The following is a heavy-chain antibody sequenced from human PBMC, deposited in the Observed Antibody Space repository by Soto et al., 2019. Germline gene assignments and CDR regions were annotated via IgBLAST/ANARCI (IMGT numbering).Heavy chain of an antibody. CDR1: GGSISSGGYS. CDR3: GYLGLLQHYYGMDV. V-gene: IGHV4-30-2*01. J-gene: IGHJ6*02. D-gene: IGHD2-15*01. Sequence: PSETLSLTCAVSGGSISSGGYSWSWIRQPPGKGLEWIGYIYHSGSTYYNPSLKSRVTISVDRSKNQFSLKLSSVTAADTAVYYCGYLGLLQHYYGMDVWGQGTTVTVSS. CDR2: IYHSGST.